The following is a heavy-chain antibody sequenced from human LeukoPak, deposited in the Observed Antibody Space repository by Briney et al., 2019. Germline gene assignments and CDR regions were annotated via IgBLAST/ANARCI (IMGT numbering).Heavy chain of an antibody. CDR1: GFNIGDYA. D-gene: IGHD2-15*01. CDR2: ISGSGGNT. CDR3: AKGETEGGGLAHAY. Sequence: PGGSLRLSCTASGFNIGDYAMSWFRQAPGKGREWVSDISGSGGNTYYADAVKGRFTISRDNSKNTVYLQMNSLSAEDRAEYYCAKGETEGGGLAHAYWGQGTLVTVSS. J-gene: IGHJ4*02. V-gene: IGHV3-23*01.